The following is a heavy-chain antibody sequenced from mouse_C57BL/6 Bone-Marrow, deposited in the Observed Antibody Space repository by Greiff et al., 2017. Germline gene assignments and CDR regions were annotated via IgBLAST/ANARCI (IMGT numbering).Heavy chain of an antibody. CDR1: GYTFTSYW. CDR3: AKTAQATDWFAY. CDR2: IDPSDSYT. Sequence: VQLQQPGAELVMPGASVKLSCKASGYTFTSYWMHWVKQRPGQGLEWIGEIDPSDSYTNYNQKFKGKSTLTVDKSSSTAYMQLSSLTSEDSAVYYCAKTAQATDWFAYWGKGTLVTVSA. V-gene: IGHV1-69*01. D-gene: IGHD3-2*02. J-gene: IGHJ3*01.